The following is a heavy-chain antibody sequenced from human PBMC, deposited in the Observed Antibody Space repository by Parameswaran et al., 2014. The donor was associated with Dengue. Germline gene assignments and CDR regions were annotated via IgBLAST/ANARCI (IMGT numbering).Heavy chain of an antibody. CDR2: ISWNSGSI. CDR3: AKDPNPNIAAAGNYYYYGMDV. V-gene: IGHV3-9*01. CDR1: GFTFSSYD. Sequence: SLRLSCAASGFTFSSYDMHWVRQAPGKGLEWVSGISWNSGSIGYADSVKGRFTISRDNAKNSLYLQMNSLRAEDTALYYCAKDPNPNIAAAGNYYYYGMDVWGQGTTVTVSS. D-gene: IGHD6-13*01. J-gene: IGHJ6*02.